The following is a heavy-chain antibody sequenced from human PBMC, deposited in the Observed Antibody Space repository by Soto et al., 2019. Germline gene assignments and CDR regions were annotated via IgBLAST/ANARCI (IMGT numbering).Heavy chain of an antibody. Sequence: AAVKVSCKVSGYTLTELSMHWVGQAPGKGLEWMGGFDPEDGETIYAQKFQGRVTMTEDTSTDTAYMELSSLRSEDTAVYYCATVVHGQAFDIWGQGTMVTVSS. D-gene: IGHD2-8*01. CDR3: ATVVHGQAFDI. CDR1: GYTLTELS. J-gene: IGHJ3*02. V-gene: IGHV1-24*01. CDR2: FDPEDGET.